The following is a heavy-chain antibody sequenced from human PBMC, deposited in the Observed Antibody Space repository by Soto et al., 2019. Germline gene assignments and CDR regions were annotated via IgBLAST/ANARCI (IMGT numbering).Heavy chain of an antibody. V-gene: IGHV1-18*04. D-gene: IGHD3-22*01. J-gene: IGHJ6*02. CDR3: ARDRSWHIVVIIPDHYYGMDV. CDR2: ISAYNGNT. CDR1: GYTFTNYG. Sequence: VQLVQSGAEVKKPGASVKVSCEASGYTFTNYGISWVRQAPGQGLEWMGWISAYNGNTNYAQKLQGRVTLTTDTSTSTAYMELRSLRSDDTAVYYCARDRSWHIVVIIPDHYYGMDVWGQGTTVTVSS.